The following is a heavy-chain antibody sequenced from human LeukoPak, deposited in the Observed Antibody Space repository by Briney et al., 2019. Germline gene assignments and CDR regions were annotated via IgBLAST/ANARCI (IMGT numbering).Heavy chain of an antibody. D-gene: IGHD3-22*01. Sequence: ASVKVSCKASGYTFTGYYMHWVRQAPGQGLEWMGWINPNSGGTNYAQKFQGRVTMTRDTSISTAYMELSRLRSDDTAVYYCAREVVVMPYYYYGMDVWAKGPRSPSP. CDR3: AREVVVMPYYYYGMDV. J-gene: IGHJ6*02. V-gene: IGHV1-2*02. CDR2: INPNSGGT. CDR1: GYTFTGYY.